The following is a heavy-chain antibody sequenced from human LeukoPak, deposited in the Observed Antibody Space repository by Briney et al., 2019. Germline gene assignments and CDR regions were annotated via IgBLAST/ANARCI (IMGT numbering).Heavy chain of an antibody. CDR1: GYTFTGYY. V-gene: IGHV1-2*02. CDR3: ASLGESLDY. Sequence: ASVKVSCKASGYTFTGYYLHWVRQAPGQGLEWMGWINPNTGGTNFAQKFQGRVTMTRDTSISTAYMELSRLRSDDTAAYYCASLGESLDYWGQGTLVTVSS. CDR2: INPNTGGT. D-gene: IGHD3-10*01. J-gene: IGHJ4*02.